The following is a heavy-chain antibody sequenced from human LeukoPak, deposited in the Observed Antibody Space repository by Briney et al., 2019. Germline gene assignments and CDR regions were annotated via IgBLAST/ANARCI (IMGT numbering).Heavy chain of an antibody. CDR2: IYPGDSYT. V-gene: IGHV5-51*01. CDR3: ARRRDYGDYAANWFDP. Sequence: GESLEISFKGSGYRFTSYWIGWVRPMPGKGLELILIIYPGDSYTIFSPSFQGQVTISADKYISTAYLQWSSLKASDTDMYYCARRRDYGDYAANWFDPWGQGTLVTVSS. CDR1: GYRFTSYW. D-gene: IGHD4-17*01. J-gene: IGHJ5*02.